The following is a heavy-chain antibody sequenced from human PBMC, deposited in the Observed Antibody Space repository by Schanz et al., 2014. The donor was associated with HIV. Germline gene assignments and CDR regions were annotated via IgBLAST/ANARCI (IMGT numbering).Heavy chain of an antibody. J-gene: IGHJ4*02. V-gene: IGHV3-30*18. CDR3: AKGWRGYSISSLVDY. CDR2: ISHDGSKK. D-gene: IGHD6-6*01. CDR1: GFTFSSYG. Sequence: VQLVESGGHLVQPGRSLKLSCAASGFTFSSYGMYWVRQAPGKGLEWVAVISHDGSKKYYADSVRGRITISRDNSKNTLYLQMNSLRADDTAVYYCAKGWRGYSISSLVDYWGQGSLVTVSS.